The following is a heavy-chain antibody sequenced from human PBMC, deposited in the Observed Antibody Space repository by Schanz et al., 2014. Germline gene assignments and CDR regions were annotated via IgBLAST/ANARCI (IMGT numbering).Heavy chain of an antibody. Sequence: EVQLVESGGGLVQPGRSLRLSCAASGFPFNEYGMLWVRQAPGKGLEWVSSISWNSGSIDYADSVKGRFTISRDNSKNTLYLQMGSLRTEDMAVYYCHRGVGATTVDYWGQGTLVTVSS. D-gene: IGHD1-26*01. CDR3: HRGVGATTVDY. V-gene: IGHV3-9*03. J-gene: IGHJ4*02. CDR1: GFPFNEYG. CDR2: ISWNSGSI.